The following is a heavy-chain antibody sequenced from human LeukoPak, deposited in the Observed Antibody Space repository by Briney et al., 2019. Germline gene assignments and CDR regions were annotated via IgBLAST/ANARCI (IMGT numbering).Heavy chain of an antibody. J-gene: IGHJ3*02. CDR1: GGSIRSSNW. Sequence: SETLSLTCAVSGGSIRSSNWWSWVRQPPGKGLEWIGEIYHSGSTNYNPSLKSRVTISVDKSKNQFSLKLSSVTAADTAVYYCARPRSLMSRDAFDIWGQGTMVTVSS. D-gene: IGHD3-16*01. CDR2: IYHSGST. V-gene: IGHV4-4*02. CDR3: ARPRSLMSRDAFDI.